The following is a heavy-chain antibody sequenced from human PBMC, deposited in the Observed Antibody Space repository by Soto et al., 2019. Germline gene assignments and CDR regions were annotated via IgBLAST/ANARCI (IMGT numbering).Heavy chain of an antibody. J-gene: IGHJ4*02. D-gene: IGHD3-10*01. CDR2: ISPDGRTT. CDR3: ADSWLPTSY. V-gene: IGHV3-74*01. Sequence: GGSRRRSCAASGFSFSHYWMHWVRQAPGKGLVWVSRISPDGRTTTYADSVKGRFTISRDNAKSTLYLQMNSLTVEDGAVYYCADSWLPTSYWGPGTLVTVSS. CDR1: GFSFSHYW.